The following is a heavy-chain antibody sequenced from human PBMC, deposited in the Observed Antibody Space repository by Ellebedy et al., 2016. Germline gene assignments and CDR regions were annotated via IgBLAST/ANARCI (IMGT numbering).Heavy chain of an antibody. CDR3: ARDVCLYSSSPSFDS. D-gene: IGHD6-6*01. V-gene: IGHV4-59*02. Sequence: SETLSLXXTVSGGSVDTYYWTWLRQSPGKRLEWIGYVFYGGSTKYNPSPRSRVTISLDTSKNQFSLKLTSVAAADTAVYYCARDVCLYSSSPSFDSWGQGTLVTVSS. CDR2: VFYGGST. J-gene: IGHJ4*02. CDR1: GGSVDTYY.